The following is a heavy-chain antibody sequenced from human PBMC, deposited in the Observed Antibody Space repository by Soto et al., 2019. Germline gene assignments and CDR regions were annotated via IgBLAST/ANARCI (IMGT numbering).Heavy chain of an antibody. Sequence: AGGSLRLSCAASGFTFSSYAMSWVRQAPGKGLEWVSAISGSGGSTYYADSVKGRFTISRDNSKNTLYLQMNSLRAEDTAVYYCAKDSSSWSHEDYWGQGTLVTVSS. CDR2: ISGSGGST. V-gene: IGHV3-23*01. J-gene: IGHJ4*02. D-gene: IGHD6-13*01. CDR3: AKDSSSWSHEDY. CDR1: GFTFSSYA.